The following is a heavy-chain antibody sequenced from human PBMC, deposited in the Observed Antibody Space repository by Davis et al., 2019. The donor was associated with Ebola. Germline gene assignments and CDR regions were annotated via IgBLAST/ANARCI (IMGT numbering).Heavy chain of an antibody. D-gene: IGHD2-2*02. Sequence: GESLKISCAASGFTFSGSAMHWVRQASGKGLEWVGRIRSKANSYATAYAASVKGRFTISRDDSKNTAYLQMNSLKTEDTAVYYCTTHPGYCSSTSCYTYYYGMDVWGQGTTVTVSS. CDR3: TTHPGYCSSTSCYTYYYGMDV. CDR1: GFTFSGSA. J-gene: IGHJ6*02. V-gene: IGHV3-73*01. CDR2: IRSKANSYAT.